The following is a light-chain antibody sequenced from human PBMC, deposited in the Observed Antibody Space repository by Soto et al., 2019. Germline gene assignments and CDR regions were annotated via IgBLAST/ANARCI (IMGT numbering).Light chain of an antibody. CDR2: EVS. CDR3: SSFTSSSTQV. J-gene: IGLJ1*01. Sequence: QSALTQPASVSGYPGQSITLSCTGTSSDVGGYNYVSWYQQHPGKVPKLMIYEVSNRPSGVVNRFAGSKSGNTASLNSSGLQAEDEADYYCSSFTSSSTQVFGTGTKLTVL. V-gene: IGLV2-14*01. CDR1: SSDVGGYNY.